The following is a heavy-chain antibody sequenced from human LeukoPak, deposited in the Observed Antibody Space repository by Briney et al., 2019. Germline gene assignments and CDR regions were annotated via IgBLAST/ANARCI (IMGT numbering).Heavy chain of an antibody. D-gene: IGHD3-22*01. CDR3: ARGLRITLTVMALYYFDY. CDR1: GGSFSGYY. J-gene: IGHJ4*02. V-gene: IGHV4-34*01. CDR2: IYYSGST. Sequence: PSETLSLTCAVYGGSFSGYYRGWIRQPPGKGLEWIGSIYYSGSTYYNPSLKSRVTISVDTSKNQFSLKLSSVTAADTAVYYCARGLRITLTVMALYYFDYWGQGTLVTVSS.